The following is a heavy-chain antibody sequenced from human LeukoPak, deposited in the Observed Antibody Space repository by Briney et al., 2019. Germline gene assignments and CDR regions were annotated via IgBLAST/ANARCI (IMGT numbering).Heavy chain of an antibody. CDR2: IYTSGST. CDR1: GGYISSHY. Sequence: SETLSLTCIVSGGYISSHYWSGIREPAGKGLEWIGRIYTSGSTNYNPSLKIRVTMSLDTSKNQFSLKLSSVTAADTAVYYCARDVPASIATYYFDYWGQGTLVTVSS. D-gene: IGHD6-6*01. J-gene: IGHJ4*02. V-gene: IGHV4-4*07. CDR3: ARDVPASIATYYFDY.